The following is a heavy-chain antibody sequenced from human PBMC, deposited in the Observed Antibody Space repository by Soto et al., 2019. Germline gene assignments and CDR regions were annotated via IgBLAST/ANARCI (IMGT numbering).Heavy chain of an antibody. CDR2: INHSGST. CDR1: GGSFSVYY. V-gene: IGHV4-34*01. J-gene: IGHJ6*02. Sequence: SSPLTLNCAVYGGSFSVYYWSWIRQPPGKGLEWIGEINHSGSTNYNPSLKSRVTISVDTSKNQFSLKLSSVTAADTAVYYCANTLITIFGVASRTYGMDVWGQGTTVS. D-gene: IGHD3-3*01. CDR3: ANTLITIFGVASRTYGMDV.